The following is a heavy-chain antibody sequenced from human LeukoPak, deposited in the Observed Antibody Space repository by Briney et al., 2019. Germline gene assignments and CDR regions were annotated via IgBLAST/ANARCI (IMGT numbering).Heavy chain of an antibody. D-gene: IGHD3-10*01. CDR1: GFTFSSYS. J-gene: IGHJ6*03. CDR3: ARDQRGTYYYGSERNYYYYYMDV. CDR2: ISSSSSTI. Sequence: GGSLRLSCAASGFTFSSYSMNWVRQAPGKGLEWVSYISSSSSTIYYADSVKGRFTISRDNAKNSLYLQMNSLRAEDTAVYYCARDQRGTYYYGSERNYYYYYMDVWGKGTTVTISS. V-gene: IGHV3-48*04.